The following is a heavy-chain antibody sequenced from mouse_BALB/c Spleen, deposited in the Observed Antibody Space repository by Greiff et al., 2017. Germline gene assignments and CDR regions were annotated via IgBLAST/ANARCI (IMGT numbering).Heavy chain of an antibody. D-gene: IGHD1-1*01. CDR2: INPYNGDT. J-gene: IGHJ1*01. CDR3: ARCYGSSSFDV. Sequence: DVQLQESGPELVKPGASVKISCKASGYSFTGYFMNWVMQSHGKSLEWIGRINPYNGDTFYNQKFKGKATLTVDKSSSTAHMELRSLASEDSAVYYCARCYGSSSFDVWGAGTTVTVSS. V-gene: IGHV1-20*02. CDR1: GYSFTGYF.